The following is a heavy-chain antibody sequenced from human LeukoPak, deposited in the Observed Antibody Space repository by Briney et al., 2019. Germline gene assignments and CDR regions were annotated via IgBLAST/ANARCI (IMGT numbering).Heavy chain of an antibody. CDR2: IYTSGST. Sequence: SETLSLTCTVSGGSISSYYWSWIRQPAGKGLEWIGRIYTSGSTNYNPSLKSRVTMSVDTSKNQFSLKLSSVTVADTAVYYCARAKDIVVVPAAGEAYYYYYMDVWGKGTTVTVSS. CDR3: ARAKDIVVVPAAGEAYYYYYMDV. V-gene: IGHV4-4*07. D-gene: IGHD2-2*01. J-gene: IGHJ6*03. CDR1: GGSISSYY.